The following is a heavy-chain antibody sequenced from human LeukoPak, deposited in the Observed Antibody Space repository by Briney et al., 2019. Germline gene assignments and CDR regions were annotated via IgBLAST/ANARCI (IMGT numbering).Heavy chain of an antibody. J-gene: IGHJ4*02. Sequence: GASVKVSCKASGYTFTSYGISWVRQAPGQGLEWMGWISAYNGSTNYAQKLQGRVTMTTDTSTSTAYMELRSLRSGDTPVYYCARAGPLGATFDFDYWGQGTLVTVSS. CDR1: GYTFTSYG. CDR3: ARAGPLGATFDFDY. V-gene: IGHV1-18*01. CDR2: ISAYNGST. D-gene: IGHD1-26*01.